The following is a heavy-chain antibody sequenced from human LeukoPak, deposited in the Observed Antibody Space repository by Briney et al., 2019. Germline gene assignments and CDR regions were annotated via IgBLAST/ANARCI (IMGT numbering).Heavy chain of an antibody. J-gene: IGHJ3*02. CDR2: INDRATT. CDR1: GGSFSAYY. D-gene: IGHD3-3*01. CDR3: ARGRFWSFDI. V-gene: IGHV4-34*01. Sequence: SETPSLTCAVSGGSFSAYYWIWIRQIPGKGLEWIGEINDRATTNYNPSLKSRVTMSVRTSTTQFTLKLTSVTAADTGLYFCARGRFWSFDIWGQGTMVTVSS.